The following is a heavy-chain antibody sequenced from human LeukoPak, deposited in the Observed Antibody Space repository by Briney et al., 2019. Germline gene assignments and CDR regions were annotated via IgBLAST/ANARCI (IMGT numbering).Heavy chain of an antibody. CDR1: GFTFSSYA. Sequence: GGSLRLSCAASGFTFSSYAMSWVRPAPGKGLEWVSAISGSGASTYYAASVKGRFTISRDNSKNTLYLQMNSLRAEDTAVYYCANGRGIRYFDRGYYFDYWGQGTLVTVSS. J-gene: IGHJ4*02. D-gene: IGHD3-9*01. CDR2: ISGSGAST. CDR3: ANGRGIRYFDRGYYFDY. V-gene: IGHV3-23*01.